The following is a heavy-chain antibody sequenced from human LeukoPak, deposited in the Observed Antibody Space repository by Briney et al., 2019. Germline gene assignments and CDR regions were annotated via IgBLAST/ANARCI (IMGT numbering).Heavy chain of an antibody. CDR3: AKRGGSGSLFDY. J-gene: IGHJ4*02. D-gene: IGHD3-10*01. CDR2: IRYDGGKK. V-gene: IGHV3-30*02. CDR1: GFTFISYG. Sequence: PGGSLRLSCAASGFTFISYGMHWVRQAPGKGLEWVAFIRYDGGKKYYADSVKGRFTISRDNPKNTLYLQMNSLRPEDTAIYYCAKRGGSGSLFDYWGQGTLVTVSS.